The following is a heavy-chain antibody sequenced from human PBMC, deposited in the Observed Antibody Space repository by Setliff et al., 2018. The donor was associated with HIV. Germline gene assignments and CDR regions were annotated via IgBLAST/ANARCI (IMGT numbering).Heavy chain of an antibody. Sequence: PGGSLRLSCAASGFTFSSYAMSWVRQAPGKGLEWVSAISGSGGSTYYADSVKGRFTIPRDNSKNTLFLQMNSLRPEDTAAYYCARDCRVGWVFTYGMDVWGQGTLVTVSS. CDR1: GFTFSSYA. V-gene: IGHV3-23*01. D-gene: IGHD6-13*01. CDR3: ARDCRVGWVFTYGMDV. CDR2: ISGSGGST. J-gene: IGHJ6*02.